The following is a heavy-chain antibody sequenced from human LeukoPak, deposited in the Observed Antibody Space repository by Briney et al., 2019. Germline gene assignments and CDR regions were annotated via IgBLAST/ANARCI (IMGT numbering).Heavy chain of an antibody. V-gene: IGHV3-21*06. CDR2: ISSSSTYI. CDR3: ATSRVFDH. J-gene: IGHJ4*02. Sequence: GGSLRLSCVASGFTFSSYSMNWVRQAPGKGLEWVSSISSSSTYIYYADSVKGRFTISRDNARNTLYLEMNSLRMEDTAKYYCATSRVFDHWGQGTLVTVSS. CDR1: GFTFSSYS.